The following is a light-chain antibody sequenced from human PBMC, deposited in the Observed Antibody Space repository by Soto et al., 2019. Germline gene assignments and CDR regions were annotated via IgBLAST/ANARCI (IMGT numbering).Light chain of an antibody. CDR3: SSFTSSRAYV. CDR2: EVS. V-gene: IGLV2-14*01. CDR1: SSDVGNYNY. J-gene: IGLJ1*01. Sequence: QSVLTQPASVSGSPGQPITISCTGTSSDVGNYNYVSWYQQQSGKAPKLIIYEVSNRPSGVSNRFSGSKSGNTASLTISGLQAEDEADYYCSSFTSSRAYVFGIGTKVTVL.